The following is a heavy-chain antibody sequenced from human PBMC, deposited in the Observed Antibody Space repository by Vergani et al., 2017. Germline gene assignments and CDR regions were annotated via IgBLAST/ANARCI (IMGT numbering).Heavy chain of an antibody. J-gene: IGHJ3*02. CDR2: INPNSGGT. Sequence: QVQLVQSGAEVKKPGASVEVSCKASGYTFTGYYMHWVRQAPGQGLEWMGWINPNSGGTNYAQKFQGRVTMTRDTSTSTVYMELSSLRSEDTAVYYCARELGXCSSTSCAVGAFDIWGQGTMVTVSS. CDR1: GYTFTGYY. CDR3: ARELGXCSSTSCAVGAFDI. V-gene: IGHV1-2*02. D-gene: IGHD2-2*01.